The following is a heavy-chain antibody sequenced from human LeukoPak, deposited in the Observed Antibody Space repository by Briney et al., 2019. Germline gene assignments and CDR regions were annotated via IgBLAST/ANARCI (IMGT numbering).Heavy chain of an antibody. CDR3: AREWLSSGDSHYSH. Sequence: ASVKVSCKASGYTFTSYGISWVRQAPGQRLEWMGWINSGNGNTKYSQELQGRVAINRDTSATTAYMELSSLRSDDTALYYCAREWLSSGDSHYSHWGQGTLVTVSS. V-gene: IGHV1-3*01. D-gene: IGHD2-15*01. CDR1: GYTFTSYG. CDR2: INSGNGNT. J-gene: IGHJ4*02.